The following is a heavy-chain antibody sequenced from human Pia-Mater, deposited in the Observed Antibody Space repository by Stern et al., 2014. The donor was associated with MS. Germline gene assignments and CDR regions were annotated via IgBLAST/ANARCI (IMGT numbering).Heavy chain of an antibody. CDR3: AKPITMIVVAESSYFDY. V-gene: IGHV3-43*01. CDR2: LSWDGGST. Sequence: EVQLVESGGVVVQPGGSLRLSCAASGFTFDDYTMHWVRQAPGKGLEWVSLLSWDGGSTYYADSVEGRFTISRDNSKNSLYLQMNSLRTEDTALYYCAKPITMIVVAESSYFDYWGQGTLVTVSS. J-gene: IGHJ4*02. CDR1: GFTFDDYT. D-gene: IGHD3-22*01.